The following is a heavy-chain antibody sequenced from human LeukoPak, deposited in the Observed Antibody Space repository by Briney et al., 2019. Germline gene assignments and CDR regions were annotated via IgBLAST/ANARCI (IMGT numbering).Heavy chain of an antibody. Sequence: ASVKVSCKASGYTFTGYYMHWVRQAPGQGLEWMGWINPNSGGTNYAQKFQGRVTMTRDTSNSTAYMELSRLRSDDTAVYYCARDRKYQLLGWFDPWGQGTLVTVSS. D-gene: IGHD2-2*01. CDR3: ARDRKYQLLGWFDP. V-gene: IGHV1-2*02. CDR2: INPNSGGT. J-gene: IGHJ5*02. CDR1: GYTFTGYY.